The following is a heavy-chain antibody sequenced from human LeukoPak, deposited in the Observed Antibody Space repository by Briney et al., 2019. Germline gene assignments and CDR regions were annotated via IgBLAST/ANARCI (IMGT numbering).Heavy chain of an antibody. CDR2: IYYSGST. Sequence: SETLSLTRSVSGGSISNYYWSWIRQPPGKGLEWIGYIYYSGSTNYNPSLKSRVTISVDTSKNQFSLKLSSVTAADTAVYYCARLGRDGFNFDYWGQGTLVTVSS. D-gene: IGHD5-24*01. J-gene: IGHJ4*02. CDR1: GGSISNYY. V-gene: IGHV4-59*01. CDR3: ARLGRDGFNFDY.